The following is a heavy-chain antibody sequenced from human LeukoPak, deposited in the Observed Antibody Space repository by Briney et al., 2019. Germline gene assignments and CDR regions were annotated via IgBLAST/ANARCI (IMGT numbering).Heavy chain of an antibody. Sequence: GGFLRLSCVASGFTFSNYGMHWVRQAPGKGLDWVAFIRSDGTNEYYADSVRGRFTISRDNSKNTLYLEMDSLRPEDTAVYYCAKNDYWGQGTRVTVSS. CDR3: AKNDY. CDR2: IRSDGTNE. J-gene: IGHJ4*02. CDR1: GFTFSNYG. V-gene: IGHV3-30*02.